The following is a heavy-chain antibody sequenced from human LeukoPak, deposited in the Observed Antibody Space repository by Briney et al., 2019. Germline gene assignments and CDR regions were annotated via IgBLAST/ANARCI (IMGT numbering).Heavy chain of an antibody. CDR1: GPSITSSNW. D-gene: IGHD6-19*01. CDR3: ARRPRYISGWYGQNKYYFDY. J-gene: IGHJ4*02. V-gene: IGHV4-4*02. CDR2: IYHSGNT. Sequence: SGTLSLTCAVSGPSITSSNWWSWVRQPPGKGLEWIGEIYHSGNTNYNPSLKSPVTIPINKSKNPISLKVNSVTAARPAVYFLARRPRYISGWYGQNKYYFDYWGEGTLLTVPS.